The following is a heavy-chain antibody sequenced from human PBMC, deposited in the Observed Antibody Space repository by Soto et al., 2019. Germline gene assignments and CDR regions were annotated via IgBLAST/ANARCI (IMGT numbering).Heavy chain of an antibody. Sequence: EVQLVESGGGLVKPGGSLRLSCAASGFTFSSYSMNWVRQAPGKGLEWVSSISSSSSYIYYADSVKDRFTISRDNAKNSLYLQMNSLRAEDTAVYYCARDLVAARPYFDYWGQGTLVTVSS. CDR1: GFTFSSYS. V-gene: IGHV3-21*01. CDR3: ARDLVAARPYFDY. CDR2: ISSSSSYI. J-gene: IGHJ4*02. D-gene: IGHD6-6*01.